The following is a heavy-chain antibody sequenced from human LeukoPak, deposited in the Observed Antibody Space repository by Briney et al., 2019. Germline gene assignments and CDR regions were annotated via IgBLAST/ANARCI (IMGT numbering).Heavy chain of an antibody. CDR3: ARDRITIETRVFDI. Sequence: SETLSLTCTVSGGSISSGDYYWSLIGQPPGTGLEWIGYIHYSGSTYYNPSLKSRVTISVDTSNNQFSLKLSSVTAADTAMYYSARDRITIETRVFDIWGQGTMVTVSS. J-gene: IGHJ3*02. D-gene: IGHD3-3*01. CDR2: IHYSGST. V-gene: IGHV4-30-4*08. CDR1: GGSISSGDYY.